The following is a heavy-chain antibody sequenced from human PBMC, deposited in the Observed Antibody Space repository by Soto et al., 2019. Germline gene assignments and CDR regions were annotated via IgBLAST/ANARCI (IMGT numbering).Heavy chain of an antibody. V-gene: IGHV1-58*02. CDR2: IVVGSGNT. D-gene: IGHD4-4*01. Sequence: GASVKVSCKASGFTFTSSAMQWVRQARGQRLEWIGWIVVGSGNTNYAQKFQERVTITRDMSTSTAYMELSSLRSEDTAVYYCAADSAYSNYDYYYYMDVWGKGTTVTVSS. CDR3: AADSAYSNYDYYYYMDV. CDR1: GFTFTSSA. J-gene: IGHJ6*03.